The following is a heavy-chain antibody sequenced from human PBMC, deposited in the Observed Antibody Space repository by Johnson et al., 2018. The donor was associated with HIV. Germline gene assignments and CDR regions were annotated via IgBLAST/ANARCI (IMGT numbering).Heavy chain of an antibody. CDR2: IWYDGSDK. J-gene: IGHJ3*01. D-gene: IGHD2-8*02. V-gene: IGHV3-33*06. CDR1: GFTFNSYG. Sequence: QVQLVESGGGVVQPGGSLRLSCAASGFTFNSYGMHWVRQAPGKGLEWVALIWYDGSDKYYADSVKGRFTISRDNYRNTLYLQMNSLTAEDTAGYHCAKESGWKCTGDCHRNGGDTFHFWGQGTMVRVSS. CDR3: AKESGWKCTGDCHRNGGDTFHF.